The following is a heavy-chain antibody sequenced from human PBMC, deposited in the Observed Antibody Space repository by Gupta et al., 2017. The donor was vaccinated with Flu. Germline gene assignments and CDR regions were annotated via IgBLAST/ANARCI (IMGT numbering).Heavy chain of an antibody. J-gene: IGHJ4*02. CDR2: ISYDGNVE. CDR3: AKTSGTYYIDY. V-gene: IGHV3-30*18. D-gene: IGHD1-26*01. Sequence: HWVRQVPGMGLEWVALISYDGNVEDYADSVKGRFTIARDNSKNTLFLQMVSLRLEDTDIYYCAKTSGTYYIDYWGQGTLVTVSS.